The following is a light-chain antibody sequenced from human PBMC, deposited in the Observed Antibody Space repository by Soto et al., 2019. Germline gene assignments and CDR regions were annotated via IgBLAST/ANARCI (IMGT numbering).Light chain of an antibody. CDR3: QHYSQSPFS. CDR1: QSVTGDY. CDR2: GAS. Sequence: EIVLTQSPGTLSLSPGERATLSCGASQSVTGDYLSWYRQKPGQAPRLLIYGASSRATGIPDRFSGSGSGTDFTLIINRLEPEDSAVYYCQHYSQSPFSFGQGTKLEIK. J-gene: IGKJ2*03. V-gene: IGKV3-20*01.